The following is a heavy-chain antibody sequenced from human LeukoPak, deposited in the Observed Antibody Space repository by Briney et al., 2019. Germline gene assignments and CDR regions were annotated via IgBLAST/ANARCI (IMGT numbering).Heavy chain of an antibody. CDR2: ISGSGSTV. J-gene: IGHJ6*03. CDR3: ARGLPYIDV. Sequence: PGGSLRLSCAASGFIFSDYYMNWIRQAPGKGLEWISYISGSGSTVYYADSVKGRLTISRDNAKNSLYLQMNSLRAKDTAVYYCARGLPYIDVWGKGTTVTISS. V-gene: IGHV3-11*01. CDR1: GFIFSDYY.